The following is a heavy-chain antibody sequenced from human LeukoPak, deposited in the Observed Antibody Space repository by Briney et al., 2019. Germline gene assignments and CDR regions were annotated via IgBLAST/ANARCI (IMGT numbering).Heavy chain of an antibody. CDR3: ARISRLVYYYYYYMDV. J-gene: IGHJ6*03. CDR2: INHSGST. Sequence: SETLSLTCTVSGGSINSYYWSWIRQPPGKGLEWIGEINHSGSTNYNPPLKSRVTISVDTSKNQFSLKLSSVTAADTAVYYCARISRLVYYYYYYMDVWGKGTTVTVSS. D-gene: IGHD6-19*01. CDR1: GGSINSYY. V-gene: IGHV4-34*01.